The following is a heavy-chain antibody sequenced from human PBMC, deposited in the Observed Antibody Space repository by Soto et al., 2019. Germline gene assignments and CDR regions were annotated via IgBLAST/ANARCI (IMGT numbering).Heavy chain of an antibody. CDR3: AXDQLLYPLFLGYYGMDV. J-gene: IGHJ6*02. CDR2: ISSSGSTI. V-gene: IGHV3-48*03. CDR1: GFTFSSYE. D-gene: IGHD2-2*02. Sequence: GGSLRLSCAASGFTFSSYEMNWVRQAPGKGLEWVSYISSSGSTIYYADSVKGRFTISRDNAKNSLYLQMNSLRAEDTAVYYCAXDQLLYPLFLGYYGMDVWGQGTTVTVSS.